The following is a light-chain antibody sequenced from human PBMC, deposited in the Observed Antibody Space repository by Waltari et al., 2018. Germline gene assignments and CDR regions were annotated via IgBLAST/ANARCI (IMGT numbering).Light chain of an antibody. Sequence: DIVMTQSPDSLAVSLGERATINCKSSQSVLYTSNNKNYLAWYQQKPGQPPKLPLYWASTRESGVPDRFSGSGSGTDFTLTISSLQAEDVAVYYCQQYYSTPLTFGGGTKVEIK. V-gene: IGKV4-1*01. CDR1: QSVLYTSNNKNY. CDR2: WAS. J-gene: IGKJ4*01. CDR3: QQYYSTPLT.